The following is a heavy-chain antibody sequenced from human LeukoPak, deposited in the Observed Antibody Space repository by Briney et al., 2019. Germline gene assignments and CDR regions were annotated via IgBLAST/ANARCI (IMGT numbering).Heavy chain of an antibody. J-gene: IGHJ2*01. Sequence: SETLSLTCTVSGGSISSYYWSWIRQPPGEGLEWIGYIYDSGTTKYNPSLKSRATISVDTSKNQFSLKLSSVTAADTAVYYCVRKGDGYNSGYFDLWGRGTLVTVSS. D-gene: IGHD5-24*01. CDR3: VRKGDGYNSGYFDL. V-gene: IGHV4-59*08. CDR1: GGSISSYY. CDR2: IYDSGTT.